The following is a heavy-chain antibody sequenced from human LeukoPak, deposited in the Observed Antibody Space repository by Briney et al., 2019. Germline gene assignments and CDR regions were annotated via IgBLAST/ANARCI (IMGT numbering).Heavy chain of an antibody. J-gene: IGHJ4*02. Sequence: GGSLRLSCAGTGFTFSSNYMSWVRQAPGKGLEWVSLIYSAGSTFYADSVKGRFTISRDNSKNTLYLQMNSLRAEDTALYFCARDSSSFPNYFDSWGQGTLVTVSS. CDR2: IYSAGST. CDR3: ARDSSSFPNYFDS. D-gene: IGHD2/OR15-2a*01. V-gene: IGHV3-53*01. CDR1: GFTFSSNY.